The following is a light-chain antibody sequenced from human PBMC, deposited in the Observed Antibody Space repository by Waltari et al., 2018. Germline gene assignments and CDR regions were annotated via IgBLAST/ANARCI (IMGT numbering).Light chain of an antibody. CDR2: ENN. V-gene: IGLV1-51*01. CDR1: NSNIGTNY. CDR3: GTWDSSLSAHV. Sequence: QSVLTQPPSVSAAPGQKVTISCSGSNSNIGTNYVSWYQQLPGTAPKVLIYENNKRPSGIPDRCSASKSGTSTTLDITGLQAGDEADYHGGTWDSSLSAHVFGTGTRVTVL. J-gene: IGLJ1*01.